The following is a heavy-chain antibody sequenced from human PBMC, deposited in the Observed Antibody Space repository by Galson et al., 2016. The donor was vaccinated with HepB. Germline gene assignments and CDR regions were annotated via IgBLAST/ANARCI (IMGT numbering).Heavy chain of an antibody. Sequence: TLSLTCTVSGGSISSGDSYWSWFRLHPGKGLEWIGYIYYSGSTYYNPSLKSRITISIDASKNQFSLKLSSVTAAYTAVYYCARDRLGDFWSGYTPLGAFSIWGQGTMVTVSS. D-gene: IGHD3-3*01. CDR2: IYYSGST. V-gene: IGHV4-31*03. CDR1: GGSISSGDSY. CDR3: ARDRLGDFWSGYTPLGAFSI. J-gene: IGHJ3*02.